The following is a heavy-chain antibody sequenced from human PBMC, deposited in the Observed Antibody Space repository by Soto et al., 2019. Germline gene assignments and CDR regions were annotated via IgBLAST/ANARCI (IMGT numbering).Heavy chain of an antibody. V-gene: IGHV1-69*08. D-gene: IGHD3-10*01. Sequence: QVQLVQSGAEVKKPGSSVKVSCKASGGTFSSYTISWVRQAPGQGLEWMGRIIPILGIANYAQKCQGRVTITAHKTTIKAYMELTRLRPEDTVVYYCARDLVPMVRGVMSKAWFDTWGQGTMVTVSS. CDR2: IIPILGIA. J-gene: IGHJ5*02. CDR3: ARDLVPMVRGVMSKAWFDT. CDR1: GGTFSSYT.